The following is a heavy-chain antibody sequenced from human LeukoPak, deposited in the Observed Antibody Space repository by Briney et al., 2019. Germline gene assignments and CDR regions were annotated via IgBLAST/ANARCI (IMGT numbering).Heavy chain of an antibody. CDR3: ARFHPSSSWYQHHHFDY. J-gene: IGHJ4*02. CDR1: GGSISSSSYY. V-gene: IGHV4-39*07. D-gene: IGHD6-13*01. Sequence: SETLSLTCTVSGGSISSSSYYWGWIRQPPGKGLEWIGSIYYSGSTYYNPSLKSRVTISVDTSKNQFSLKLSSVTAADTAVYYCARFHPSSSWYQHHHFDYWGQGTLVTVSS. CDR2: IYYSGST.